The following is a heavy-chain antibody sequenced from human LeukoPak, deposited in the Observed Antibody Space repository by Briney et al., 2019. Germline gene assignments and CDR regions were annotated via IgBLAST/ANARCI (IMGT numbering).Heavy chain of an antibody. J-gene: IGHJ3*02. D-gene: IGHD3-10*01. CDR3: AIDLSDCYGSCSYRPIDAFDI. CDR2: INHSGSP. CDR1: GGSFSGYY. V-gene: IGHV4-34*01. Sequence: PSETLSLTCAVYGGSFSGYYWSWMRQPPGKGLEWIGEINHSGSPNYNPSLKSRVTISIDTSKNQFSLKLSPVTAADTAVYYCAIDLSDCYGSCSYRPIDAFDIWGQGTMVTVSS.